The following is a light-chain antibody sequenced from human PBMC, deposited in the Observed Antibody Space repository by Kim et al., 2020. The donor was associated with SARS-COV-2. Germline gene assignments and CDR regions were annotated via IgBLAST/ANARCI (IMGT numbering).Light chain of an antibody. CDR1: QSVTTY. Sequence: EIVLTQSPATLSLSPGERATLSCRASQSVTTYLAWYQQRPGQAPRLLIYDASNRASGIPARFSGRGYGTDFTLTISSLEPEDFAVYYCHHRSDWPLTFGGGTKVDIK. J-gene: IGKJ4*01. CDR2: DAS. V-gene: IGKV3-11*01. CDR3: HHRSDWPLT.